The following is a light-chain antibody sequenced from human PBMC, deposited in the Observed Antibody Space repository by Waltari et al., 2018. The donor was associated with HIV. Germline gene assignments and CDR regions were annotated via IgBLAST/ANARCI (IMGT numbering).Light chain of an antibody. CDR1: SSDAGGYNY. J-gene: IGLJ1*01. Sequence: QSALTPPASVSGSPGQSITISCTGTSSDAGGYNYVSRYQQHPCKAPKLMIYEVSNRPSGVSNRFSGSKSGNTASLTISGLQAEDEADYYCSSYTSSSTLYVFGTGTKVTVL. CDR2: EVS. CDR3: SSYTSSSTLYV. V-gene: IGLV2-14*01.